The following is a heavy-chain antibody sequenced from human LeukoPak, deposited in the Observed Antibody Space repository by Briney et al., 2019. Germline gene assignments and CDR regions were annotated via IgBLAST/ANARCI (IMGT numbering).Heavy chain of an antibody. J-gene: IGHJ6*03. D-gene: IGHD4-11*01. CDR3: ARAPESTVIPLGYYYSYMDV. Sequence: SETLSLTCTVSGGSISSYYWSWIRQPPGKGLEWNGYIYYSGSTNYNPSLKSRVTISVDTSKNQFSLKLSSVTAADTAVYYCARAPESTVIPLGYYYSYMDVWGKGTTVTVSS. CDR1: GGSISSYY. CDR2: IYYSGST. V-gene: IGHV4-59*01.